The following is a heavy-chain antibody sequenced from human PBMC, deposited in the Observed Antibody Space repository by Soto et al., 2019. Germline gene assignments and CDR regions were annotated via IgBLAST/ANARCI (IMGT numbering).Heavy chain of an antibody. D-gene: IGHD5-12*01. J-gene: IGHJ6*02. CDR2: INTDGSST. CDR3: ARPLFWRRDLAPISSYYGMDV. CDR1: GFTFTSYW. V-gene: IGHV3-74*01. Sequence: GGSLRLSCAASGFTFTSYWMHWVRQAPGKGLVWVSRINTDGSSTIYADSVKGRFTISRDDAKNTLYLQMNSLTAEDTAVYYCARPLFWRRDLAPISSYYGMDVWGQGTTVTVSS.